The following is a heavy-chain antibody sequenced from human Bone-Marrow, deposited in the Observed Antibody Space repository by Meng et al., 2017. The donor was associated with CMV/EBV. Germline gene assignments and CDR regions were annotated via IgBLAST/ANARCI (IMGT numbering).Heavy chain of an antibody. J-gene: IGHJ3*02. CDR2: IISSSSYI. CDR3: ARSSGWYIDDAFDI. D-gene: IGHD6-19*01. V-gene: IGHV3-21*01. CDR1: RFTFSSYS. Sequence: SLKISCAASRFTFSSYSMNWVRQAPGKGLEWVSSIISSSSYIYYADSVKGRFTISRDNAKNSLYLQMNSLRAEDTAVYYCARSSGWYIDDAFDIWGQGTMVTVSS.